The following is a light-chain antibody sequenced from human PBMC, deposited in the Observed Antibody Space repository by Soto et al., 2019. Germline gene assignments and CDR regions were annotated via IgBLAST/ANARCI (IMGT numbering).Light chain of an antibody. CDR1: RTVSSNY. Sequence: EIVLTQSPGTLSLSPGQRATLSCRASRTVSSNYLVWYQQKPGQTPRLVIYGASSRATGIPDRFSGSGSGTDFTLTISRLEPEDFAVYYCQQYGSSPPWTFGQGTKVEIK. J-gene: IGKJ1*01. CDR3: QQYGSSPPWT. CDR2: GAS. V-gene: IGKV3-20*01.